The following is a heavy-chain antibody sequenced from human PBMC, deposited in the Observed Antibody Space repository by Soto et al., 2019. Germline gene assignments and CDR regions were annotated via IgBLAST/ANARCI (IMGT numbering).Heavy chain of an antibody. J-gene: IGHJ6*02. Sequence: GGSLRLSCAASGFSFISYAMSWVRQAPGKGLEWVSAISGSGGSTYYADSVKGRFTISRDNSKNTLYLQMNSLRAEDTAVYYCAKDDDFWSGSYGMDVWGQGTTVTVS. V-gene: IGHV3-23*01. CDR1: GFSFISYA. D-gene: IGHD3-3*01. CDR3: AKDDDFWSGSYGMDV. CDR2: ISGSGGST.